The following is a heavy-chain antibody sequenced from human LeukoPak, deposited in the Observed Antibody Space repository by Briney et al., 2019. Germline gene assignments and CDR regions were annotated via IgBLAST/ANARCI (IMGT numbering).Heavy chain of an antibody. V-gene: IGHV3-11*04. Sequence: LSLTCTVSGDSISSSSSYWGWIRQPPGKGLEWVSYISSSGSTIYYADSVKGRLTISRDNAKNSLYLQMNSLRAEDTAVYYCARGFTSGSSNLDYWGQGTLVTVSS. CDR2: ISSSGSTI. J-gene: IGHJ4*02. D-gene: IGHD1-26*01. CDR1: GDSISSSSSY. CDR3: ARGFTSGSSNLDY.